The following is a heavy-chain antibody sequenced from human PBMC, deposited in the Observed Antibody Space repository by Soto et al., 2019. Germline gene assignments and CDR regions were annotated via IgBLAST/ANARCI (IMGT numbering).Heavy chain of an antibody. CDR1: GYTFTGYY. CDR3: ARDRGTDGYSSSWDAFDI. CDR2: INPNSGGT. J-gene: IGHJ3*02. D-gene: IGHD6-13*01. V-gene: IGHV1-2*04. Sequence: GASVNVSCKSSGYTFTGYYIHWGRRAPGQGLEWMGWINPNSGGTNYAQKFQGWVTMTRDTSISTAYMELSRLRSDDTAVYYCARDRGTDGYSSSWDAFDIWGQGTMVTVSS.